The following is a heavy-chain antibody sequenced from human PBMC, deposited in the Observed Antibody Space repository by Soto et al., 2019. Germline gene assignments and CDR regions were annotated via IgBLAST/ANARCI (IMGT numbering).Heavy chain of an antibody. Sequence: XESLTFSCAASGFSVSTYAMTWVRQAPGKGLEWVSTISGSGSSTYYADSVNGRFTISRDNSKNTLFLQMNSLRAEDTAVYYCARDVNPSYWGHGTLVTVSS. CDR1: GFSVSTYA. V-gene: IGHV3-23*01. CDR3: ARDVNPSY. J-gene: IGHJ4*01. CDR2: ISGSGSST.